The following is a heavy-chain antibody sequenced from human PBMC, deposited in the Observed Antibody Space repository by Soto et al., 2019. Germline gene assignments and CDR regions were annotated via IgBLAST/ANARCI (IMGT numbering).Heavy chain of an antibody. CDR3: ARVAYDTRDTHRCDY. CDR2: IYYSVST. J-gene: IGHJ4*02. V-gene: IGHV4-61*01. Sequence: SETLSLTFTVSGGSVSSRSYYWSWIRQPPGKGLEWIGYIYYSVSTSYKPSLQSRVTISVDTSKNQFSLKLSSVTAADTAVYYCARVAYDTRDTHRCDYWGQGTLVTVSS. D-gene: IGHD3-22*01. CDR1: GGSVSSRSYY.